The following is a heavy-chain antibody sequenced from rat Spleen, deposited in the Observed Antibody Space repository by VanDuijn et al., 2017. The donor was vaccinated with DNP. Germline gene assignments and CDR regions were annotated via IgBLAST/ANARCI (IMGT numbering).Heavy chain of an antibody. J-gene: IGHJ2*01. CDR2: IIYDGSRT. Sequence: EVQVVESGGGLVQPKESLKISCAASGFTFSDYNMAWVRQAPKKGLEWVATIIYDGSRTYYRDSVKGRFTISRDDAKSTLYLQMDSLRSEDTATYYCATSLTGRAWGQGVMVTVSS. CDR1: GFTFSDYN. V-gene: IGHV5S10*01. CDR3: ATSLTGRA. D-gene: IGHD5-1*01.